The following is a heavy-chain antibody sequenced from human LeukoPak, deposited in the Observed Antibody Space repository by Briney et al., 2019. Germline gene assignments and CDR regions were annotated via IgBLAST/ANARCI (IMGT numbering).Heavy chain of an antibody. CDR1: GGSFSGYY. CDR2: INHSGST. V-gene: IGHV4-34*01. CDR3: ASRYGMDV. Sequence: SETLSLTCAVYGGSFSGYYWSWIRQPPGKGLEWIGEINHSGSTNYNPSLKSRVTISVDTSKNQFSLKLSSVTAADTAVYYCASRYGMDVWGQGTTVTVSS. J-gene: IGHJ6*02.